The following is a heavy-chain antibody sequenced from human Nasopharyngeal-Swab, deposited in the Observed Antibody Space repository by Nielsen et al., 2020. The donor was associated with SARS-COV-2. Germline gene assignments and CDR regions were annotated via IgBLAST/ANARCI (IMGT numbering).Heavy chain of an antibody. D-gene: IGHD3-22*01. V-gene: IGHV1-69*01. CDR2: IIPIFGTA. CDR3: ARLSYYYDCSGHDDPYFDY. J-gene: IGHJ4*02. Sequence: WVRKAPGQGLEGMGGIIPIFGTANYAQKFQGRVTITADESTSTAYMELSSLRSEDTAVYYCARLSYYYDCSGHDDPYFDYWGQGTLVTVSS.